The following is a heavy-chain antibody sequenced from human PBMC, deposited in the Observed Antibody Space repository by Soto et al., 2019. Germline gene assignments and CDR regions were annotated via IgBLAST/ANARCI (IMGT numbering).Heavy chain of an antibody. CDR2: IFHGGST. J-gene: IGHJ4*02. V-gene: IGHV4-30-2*01. D-gene: IGHD3-22*01. Sequence: SETLSLTCAISGAPITWGDYSWNWIRQPPGKGLEWIGYIFHGGSTYYNPSLRSRVTISVDTSKNQFSLKLSSVTAADTAVYYCARALTYYYDSSGYYYYLDYWGQGTLVTVSS. CDR3: ARALTYYYDSSGYYYYLDY. CDR1: GAPITWGDYS.